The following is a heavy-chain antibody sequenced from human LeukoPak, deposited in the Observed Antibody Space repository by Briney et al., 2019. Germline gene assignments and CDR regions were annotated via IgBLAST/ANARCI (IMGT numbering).Heavy chain of an antibody. Sequence: GGSLRLSCAASGFTFSSYAMHWVRQAPGKGLEWVAVISYDGSNKYYADSVKGRFTISRDNSKNTLYLQMNSLRAEDTAVYYCARDPVAAAGTPRYLYNGMDVWGQGTTVTVSS. CDR1: GFTFSSYA. CDR3: ARDPVAAAGTPRYLYNGMDV. V-gene: IGHV3-30-3*01. CDR2: ISYDGSNK. D-gene: IGHD6-13*01. J-gene: IGHJ6*02.